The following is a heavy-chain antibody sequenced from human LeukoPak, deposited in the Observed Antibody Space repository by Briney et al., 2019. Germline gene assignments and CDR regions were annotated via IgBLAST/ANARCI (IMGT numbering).Heavy chain of an antibody. V-gene: IGHV3-21*01. CDR3: AKYSYGYHHYYYYYYMDV. CDR2: ISSSSSYI. Sequence: GGSLRLSCAASGFTFSSYSMNWVRQAPGKGLEWVSSISSSSSYIYYADSVKGRFTISRDNAKNSLYLQMNSLRAEDTAVYYCAKYSYGYHHYYYYYYMDVWGKGTTVTISS. D-gene: IGHD5-18*01. CDR1: GFTFSSYS. J-gene: IGHJ6*03.